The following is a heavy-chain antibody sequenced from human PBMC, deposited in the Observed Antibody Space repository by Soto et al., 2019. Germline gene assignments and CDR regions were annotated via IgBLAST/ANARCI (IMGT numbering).Heavy chain of an antibody. CDR3: AKDSKLNRIAEGDY. J-gene: IGHJ4*02. CDR2: ISGSGGST. CDR1: GFTFSSYA. D-gene: IGHD6-13*01. V-gene: IGHV3-23*01. Sequence: EVQLLESGGGLVQPGGSLRLSCAASGFTFSSYAMSWVRQAPGKGLEWVSAISGSGGSTYYADSVKGRFTISRDNSKNTLYLQMHSLRAEDTAVYYCAKDSKLNRIAEGDYWGQGTLVTVSS.